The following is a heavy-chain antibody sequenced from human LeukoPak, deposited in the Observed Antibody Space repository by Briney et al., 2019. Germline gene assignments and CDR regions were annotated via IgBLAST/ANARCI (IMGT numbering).Heavy chain of an antibody. D-gene: IGHD3-10*01. Sequence: SETLSLTCAVSGFSISSDFFWGWIRQPPGKGLEWIGTIYHGGNTYYNPSLKSRVTISVDTSKNQFSLNLSSVTAADTAVYYCARESSGTYYNPLGYMDVWGKGTTVTVSS. J-gene: IGHJ6*03. CDR1: GFSISSDFF. CDR2: IYHGGNT. CDR3: ARESSGTYYNPLGYMDV. V-gene: IGHV4-38-2*02.